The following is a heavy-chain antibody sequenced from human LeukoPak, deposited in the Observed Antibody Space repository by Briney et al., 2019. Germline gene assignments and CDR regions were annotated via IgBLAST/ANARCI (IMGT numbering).Heavy chain of an antibody. D-gene: IGHD5-24*01. CDR1: GGTFSSYA. CDR3: ARDLGAGYTPDAFDI. Sequence: SVKVSCKASGGTFSSYAISWVRQAPGRGLEWMGRIIPILGIANYAPKFQGRVTITADKSTTTAYMELSSLRSEGTAVYYCARDLGAGYTPDAFDIWGQGAMVTVSS. CDR2: IIPILGIA. J-gene: IGHJ3*02. V-gene: IGHV1-69*04.